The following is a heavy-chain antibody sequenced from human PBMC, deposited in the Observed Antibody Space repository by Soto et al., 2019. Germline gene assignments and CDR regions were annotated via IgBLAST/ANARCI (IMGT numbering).Heavy chain of an antibody. V-gene: IGHV4-34*01. Sequence: SETLSLTCAVYGGSFSGYYWSWIRQPPGKGLEWIGEINHSGSTNYNPSLKSRVTISVDTSKNQFSLKLSSVTAADKAVYYCASTFYYYDSSGSVYWGQGTLVTVSS. CDR1: GGSFSGYY. CDR2: INHSGST. CDR3: ASTFYYYDSSGSVY. J-gene: IGHJ4*02. D-gene: IGHD3-22*01.